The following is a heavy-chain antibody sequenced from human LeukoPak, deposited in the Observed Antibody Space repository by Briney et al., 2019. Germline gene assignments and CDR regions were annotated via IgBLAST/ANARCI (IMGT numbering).Heavy chain of an antibody. CDR2: IYSGGST. D-gene: IGHD2-2*01. CDR1: GFTVSSNY. CDR3: ARVSKVVVPAARDYYYMDV. J-gene: IGHJ6*03. Sequence: GGSLRLSCAASGFTVSSNYMSWVRQAPGKGLEWVSVIYSGGSTYYADSVKGRFTISRDNPKNTLYLQMNSLRAEDTAVYYCARVSKVVVPAARDYYYMDVWGKGTTVTVSS. V-gene: IGHV3-66*02.